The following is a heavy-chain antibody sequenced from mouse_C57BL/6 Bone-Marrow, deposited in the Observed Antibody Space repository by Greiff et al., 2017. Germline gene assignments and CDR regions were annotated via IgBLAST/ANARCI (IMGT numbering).Heavy chain of an antibody. V-gene: IGHV5-17*01. J-gene: IGHJ4*01. CDR3: ASAYAMDD. CDR2: ISSGSSTI. CDR1: GFTFSDYG. Sequence: EVQGVESGGGLVKPGGSLKLSCAASGFTFSDYGMHWVRQAPGKGLVWVAYISSGSSTIYYADTVKGRFTISRDNAKNTLFLQMISLRSEDAAMYYWASAYAMDDWGQGTSVTVSS.